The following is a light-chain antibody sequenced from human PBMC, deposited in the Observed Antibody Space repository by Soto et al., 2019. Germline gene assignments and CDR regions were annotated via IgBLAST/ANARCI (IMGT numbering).Light chain of an antibody. Sequence: EIVLTQSPGTLSLSPGERATLSCRASQSVSSSYLAWYQQKPGQAPRLLIYVASSRATGIPDRFSGSGSGTDFTLTISRLEPDDLAVYYCQQDGSSPPYTFGQGNKLEIK. CDR2: VAS. CDR3: QQDGSSPPYT. J-gene: IGKJ2*01. V-gene: IGKV3-20*01. CDR1: QSVSSSY.